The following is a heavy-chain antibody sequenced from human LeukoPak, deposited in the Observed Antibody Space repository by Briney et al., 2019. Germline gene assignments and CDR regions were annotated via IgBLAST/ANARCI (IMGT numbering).Heavy chain of an antibody. CDR1: GFTFSSYA. J-gene: IGHJ6*03. D-gene: IGHD3-3*01. V-gene: IGHV3-30-3*01. CDR2: ISYDGSDK. Sequence: PGRSLRLSCAASGFTFSSYAMHWVRQAPGKGLEWVAVISYDGSDKYYADSVKGRFTISRDNSKNTLYLQMNSLRAEDTAVYYCARGPFGVVKNYYYYYMDVWGKGTTITVSS. CDR3: ARGPFGVVKNYYYYYMDV.